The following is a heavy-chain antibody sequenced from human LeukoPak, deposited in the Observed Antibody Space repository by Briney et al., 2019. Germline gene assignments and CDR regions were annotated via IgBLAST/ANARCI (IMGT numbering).Heavy chain of an antibody. V-gene: IGHV4-34*01. D-gene: IGHD3-3*01. CDR1: GGSFSGYY. CDR2: INHSGST. Sequence: SETLSLTCAVYGGSFSGYYWSWIRQPPGKGQEWIGEINHSGSTNYNPSLKSRVTISVDTSKNQFSLKLSSVTAADTAVYYCATIFGVDNDVDYWGQGTLVTVSS. J-gene: IGHJ4*02. CDR3: ATIFGVDNDVDY.